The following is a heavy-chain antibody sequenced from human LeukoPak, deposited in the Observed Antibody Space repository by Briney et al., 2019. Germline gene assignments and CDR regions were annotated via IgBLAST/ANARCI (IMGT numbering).Heavy chain of an antibody. V-gene: IGHV1-69*04. CDR2: IIPILGIA. CDR1: GGTFSSYA. J-gene: IGHJ6*02. CDR3: ARGSSLDYGDYKGMDV. D-gene: IGHD4-17*01. Sequence: ASVKVSCKASGGTFSSYAISWVRQAPGQGLEWMGRIIPILGIANYAQKFQGRVTITADKSTSTAYMELCSLRSEDTAVYYCARGSSLDYGDYKGMDVWGQGTTVTVSS.